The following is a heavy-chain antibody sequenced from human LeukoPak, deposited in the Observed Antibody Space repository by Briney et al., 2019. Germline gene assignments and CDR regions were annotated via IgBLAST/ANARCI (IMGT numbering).Heavy chain of an antibody. D-gene: IGHD3-22*01. CDR1: GGTFSSYA. CDR3: ATGKDRSGYYYSLDY. V-gene: IGHV1-69*13. Sequence: SVKVSCKASGGTFSSYAISWVRQAPGQGLEWMGGIIPIFGPNYAQKFQGRATISADLATATAYMELSSLTSEDTSVYYCATGKDRSGYYYSLDYWGQGTLVAVSS. J-gene: IGHJ4*02. CDR2: IIPIFGP.